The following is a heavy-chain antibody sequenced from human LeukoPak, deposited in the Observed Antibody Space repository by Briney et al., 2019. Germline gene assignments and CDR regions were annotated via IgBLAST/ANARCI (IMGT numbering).Heavy chain of an antibody. CDR3: ARVNDYGDYIYYYYYMDV. CDR2: ISVYNGNT. V-gene: IGHV1-18*01. Sequence: ASVKVSCKASGYTLSNYGITWVRPAPGQGLEWMGWISVYNGNTNYAQKLQGRVTMTTDTSTSTAYMELRSLRSDDTAVYYCARVNDYGDYIYYYYYMDVWGKGTTVTVSS. J-gene: IGHJ6*03. D-gene: IGHD4-17*01. CDR1: GYTLSNYG.